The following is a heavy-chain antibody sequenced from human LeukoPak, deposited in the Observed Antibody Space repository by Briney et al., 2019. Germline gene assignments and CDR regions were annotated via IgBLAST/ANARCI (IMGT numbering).Heavy chain of an antibody. Sequence: PSQTLSLTCTVSGGSISSGSYYWSWIRQPPGKGLEWIGNMYHSESTYYTPSLKSRVTISVDRSKNQFSLKLSSVTAADTAVYYCAKTGITGATFYYYMDVWGKGTTVTVSS. CDR1: GGSISSGSYY. J-gene: IGHJ6*03. V-gene: IGHV4-30-2*01. CDR2: MYHSEST. D-gene: IGHD1-7*01. CDR3: AKTGITGATFYYYMDV.